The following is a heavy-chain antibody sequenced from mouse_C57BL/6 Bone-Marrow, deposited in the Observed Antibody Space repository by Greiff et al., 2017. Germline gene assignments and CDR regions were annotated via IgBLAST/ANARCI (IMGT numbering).Heavy chain of an antibody. CDR3: ARGRFGSIDY. D-gene: IGHD1-1*01. V-gene: IGHV1-55*01. CDR2: IYPASGST. Sequence: QVQLQQPGAELVKPGASVKMSCKASGYTFTSYWITWVKQRPGQGLEWIGDIYPASGSTNYNEKFKSKVTLTVDTSSSTAYMQLSSLTSEDSAVFYGARGRFGSIDYWGQGTTLTVSS. J-gene: IGHJ2*01. CDR1: GYTFTSYW.